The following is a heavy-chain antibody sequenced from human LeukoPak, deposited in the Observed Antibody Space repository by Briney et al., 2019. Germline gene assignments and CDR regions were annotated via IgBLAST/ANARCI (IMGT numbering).Heavy chain of an antibody. V-gene: IGHV1-18*01. J-gene: IGHJ4*02. CDR1: GYTFINYG. D-gene: IGHD2-15*01. CDR2: VSAYADNI. Sequence: ASVKVSCKAFGYTFINYGISWARQAPGQGLEWMGWVSAYADNINYVQKFQGRVTMTTDTSTSTAYMELRSLRSDDTAIYYCARDCIGCHGFDYWGQGTLVTVSS. CDR3: ARDCIGCHGFDY.